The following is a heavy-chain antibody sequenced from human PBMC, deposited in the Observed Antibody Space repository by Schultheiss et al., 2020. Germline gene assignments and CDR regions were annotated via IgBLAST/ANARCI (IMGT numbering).Heavy chain of an antibody. D-gene: IGHD6-6*01. CDR3: AKDIAARPDLYYYYYYGMDV. J-gene: IGHJ6*02. V-gene: IGHV3-9*01. CDR1: GFTFDDYG. CDR2: ISWNSGSI. Sequence: SLKISCAASGFTFDDYGMSWVRQAPGKGLEWVSGISWNSGSIGYADSVKGRFTISRDGSKNTLYLQMNSLRAEDTAVYYCAKDIAARPDLYYYYYYGMDVWGQGTTVTVSS.